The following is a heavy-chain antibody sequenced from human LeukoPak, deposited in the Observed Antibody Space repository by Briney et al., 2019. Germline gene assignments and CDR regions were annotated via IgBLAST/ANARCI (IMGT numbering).Heavy chain of an antibody. Sequence: GGSLRLSCAASGFTFSGSSMHWVRQASGKGLEWVGRIKAKAHGGTIEYAAPVKGRFTIARDDSKNTLYLQMNSLKTEDTAVYYCTTDGVGVEGATYDNWGQGTLVSVSS. CDR1: GFTFSGSS. CDR3: TTDGVGVEGATYDN. D-gene: IGHD1-26*01. CDR2: IKAKAHGGTI. J-gene: IGHJ4*02. V-gene: IGHV3-15*01.